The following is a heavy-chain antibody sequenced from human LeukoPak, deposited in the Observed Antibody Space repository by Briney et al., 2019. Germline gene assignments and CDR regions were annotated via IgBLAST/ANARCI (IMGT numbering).Heavy chain of an antibody. CDR3: ARATSSSWYGY. CDR2: IIAIFGTA. Sequence: GASVKVCCKSSAGTFSICAISWIRHAHGQGLEWMGGIIAIFGTANYAQKFQGRVTITADESTSTAYMELSSLRSEDTAVYYCARATSSSWYGYWGQGTLVTVSS. V-gene: IGHV1-69*01. D-gene: IGHD6-13*01. CDR1: AGTFSICA. J-gene: IGHJ4*02.